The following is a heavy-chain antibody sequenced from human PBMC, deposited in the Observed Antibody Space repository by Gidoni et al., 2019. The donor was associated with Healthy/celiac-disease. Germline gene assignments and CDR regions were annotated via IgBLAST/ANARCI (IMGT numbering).Heavy chain of an antibody. CDR3: ARGRLAASYYYYGMDV. CDR1: GGTFRSYA. V-gene: IGHV1-69*04. CDR2: IIPIFGIA. D-gene: IGHD6-13*01. Sequence: QVQLVQYGAEVPKPGSAVKVSCKASGGTFRSYAITWVRQAPGQGLEWMGRIIPIFGIANYAQKFQGRVTITADKSTSTAYMELSSLRSEDTAVYYCARGRLAASYYYYGMDVWGQGTTGTVSS. J-gene: IGHJ6*02.